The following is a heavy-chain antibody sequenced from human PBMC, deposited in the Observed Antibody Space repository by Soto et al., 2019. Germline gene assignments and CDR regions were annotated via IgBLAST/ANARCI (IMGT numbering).Heavy chain of an antibody. V-gene: IGHV3-23*01. D-gene: IGHD6-13*01. Sequence: EVQLLESGGGLVQPGGSLRLSCAASGFTFSNYAVTWVRQAPGKGLEWVSTISGSGGSTYYADSVKGRFTISRDNSKNTLNLQMNSLRAEDTAVYYCATHQGSSWYEIDYGGQGTLFTVPS. CDR3: ATHQGSSWYEIDY. CDR2: ISGSGGST. CDR1: GFTFSNYA. J-gene: IGHJ4*02.